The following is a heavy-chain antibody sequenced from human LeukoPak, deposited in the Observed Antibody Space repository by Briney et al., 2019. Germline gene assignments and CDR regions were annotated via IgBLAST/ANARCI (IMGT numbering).Heavy chain of an antibody. CDR1: GFTVSNNY. J-gene: IGHJ4*02. CDR3: ARDPSAVAINTYG. V-gene: IGHV3-66*01. Sequence: LGGSLRLSCAASGFTVSNNYMNWVRQAPGKGLEWVSLIYSGGSTHYADSVKGRFTISRDSSRNTLYLQMNSLRVEDTAVYYCARDPSAVAINTYGWGQGTLVTVSS. CDR2: IYSGGST. D-gene: IGHD6-13*01.